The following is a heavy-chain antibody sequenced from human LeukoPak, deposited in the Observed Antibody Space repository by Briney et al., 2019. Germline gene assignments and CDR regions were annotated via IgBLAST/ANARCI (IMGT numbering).Heavy chain of an antibody. D-gene: IGHD2-15*01. V-gene: IGHV3-48*01. CDR1: GFTFSSYS. J-gene: IGHJ4*02. CDR3: AKDQLLYVDIVVVVAATPDY. CDR2: ISSSSSTI. Sequence: GGPLRLSCAASGFTFSSYSMNWVRQAPGMGLEWVSYISSSSSTIYYADSVKGRFTISRDNSKNTLYLQMNSLRAEDTAVYYCAKDQLLYVDIVVVVAATPDYWGQGTLVTVSS.